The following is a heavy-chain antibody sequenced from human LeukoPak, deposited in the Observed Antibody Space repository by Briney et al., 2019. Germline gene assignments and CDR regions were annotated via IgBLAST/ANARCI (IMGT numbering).Heavy chain of an antibody. CDR2: IIPVLNIT. J-gene: IGHJ6*02. CDR1: GGTFSASA. D-gene: IGHD5-18*01. CDR3: ARDQGLTAPPPYGLDV. Sequence: SVKVSCKTSGGTFSASAITWVRQAPGQGLEWMGRIIPVLNITTYAQRFQGRVTITADTSTSTVYMELSSLRSEETAVYYCARDQGLTAPPPYGLDVWGQGTTVIVSS. V-gene: IGHV1-69*04.